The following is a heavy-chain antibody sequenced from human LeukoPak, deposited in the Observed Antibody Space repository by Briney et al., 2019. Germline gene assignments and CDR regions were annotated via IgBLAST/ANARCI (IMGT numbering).Heavy chain of an antibody. CDR3: AKDGTAVPSYYYYCMDV. CDR1: GFTFSSYA. Sequence: PGGSLRLSCAASGFTFSSYAMSWVRQAPGKGLEWVSAISGSGGSTYYADSVKGRFTISRDNSKNTLYLQMNSLRAEDTAVYYCAKDGTAVPSYYYYCMDVWGKGTTVTVSS. D-gene: IGHD4-17*01. J-gene: IGHJ6*03. V-gene: IGHV3-23*01. CDR2: ISGSGGST.